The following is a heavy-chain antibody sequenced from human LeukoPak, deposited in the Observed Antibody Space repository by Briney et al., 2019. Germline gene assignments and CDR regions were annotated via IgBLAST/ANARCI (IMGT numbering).Heavy chain of an antibody. J-gene: IGHJ4*02. CDR1: GFTFSSYS. D-gene: IGHD5-18*01. V-gene: IGHV3-21*01. Sequence: GGSLRLSCAASGFTFSSYSLNWVRQAPGKGLEWVSSTTTSSSYIYYADSVKGRSTISRDNAKNSLYLQMNSLRAEDTAVYYCARDLGGYSYGSHFDYWGQGTLVTVSS. CDR2: TTTSSSYI. CDR3: ARDLGGYSYGSHFDY.